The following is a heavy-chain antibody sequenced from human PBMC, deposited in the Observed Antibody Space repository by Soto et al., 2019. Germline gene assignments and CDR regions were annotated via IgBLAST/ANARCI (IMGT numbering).Heavy chain of an antibody. CDR2: IYYSGST. V-gene: IGHV4-39*01. J-gene: IGHJ4*02. Sequence: SETLPLTCTVSGGSISSSSYYWGWIRQPPGKGLEWIGSIYYSGSTYYNPSLKSRVTISVDTSKNQFSLKLSSVTAADTAVYYCARHMGSFSPFDYWGQGTLVTVSS. CDR1: GGSISSSSYY. CDR3: ARHMGSFSPFDY. D-gene: IGHD1-26*01.